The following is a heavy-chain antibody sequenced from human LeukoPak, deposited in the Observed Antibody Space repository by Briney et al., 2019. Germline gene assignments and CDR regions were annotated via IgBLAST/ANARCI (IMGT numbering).Heavy chain of an antibody. CDR1: GASVSSGSYY. CDR3: ARDRWRDSSGYYSDAFDI. J-gene: IGHJ3*02. CDR2: IYYSGST. V-gene: IGHV4-61*01. D-gene: IGHD3-22*01. Sequence: SETLSLTCTVSGASVSSGSYYWSWIRQPPGKGLEWIGYIYYSGSTNYNPSLKSRVTISVDTSKNQFSLKLSSVTAADTAVYYCARDRWRDSSGYYSDAFDIWGQGTMVTVSS.